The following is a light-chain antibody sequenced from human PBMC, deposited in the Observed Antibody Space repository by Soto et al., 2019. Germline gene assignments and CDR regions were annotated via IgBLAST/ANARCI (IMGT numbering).Light chain of an antibody. CDR2: KAS. J-gene: IGKJ1*01. CDR3: QHYNSYSEA. Sequence: DLQMTQSPSTLSGSVGDRVTITCRASQTISSWLAWYQQKPGKARKLLIYKASTLKSGVPSRFSGSGSGTEFTLTISSLQPDDFATYYCQHYNSYSEAFGQGTKVELK. CDR1: QTISSW. V-gene: IGKV1-5*03.